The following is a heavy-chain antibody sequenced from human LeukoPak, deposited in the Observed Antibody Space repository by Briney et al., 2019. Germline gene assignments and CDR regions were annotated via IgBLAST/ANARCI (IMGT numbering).Heavy chain of an antibody. J-gene: IGHJ4*02. D-gene: IGHD6-19*01. Sequence: SETLSLTCTVSGGSINSYYWSWIRQPAGKGLEWIGRIYTSGSTNYTPSLKSRVTMSVDTSKNQFSLKLSSVTAADTAVYYCARANPGDSSGWYQYYFDYWGQGTLVTVSS. CDR2: IYTSGST. CDR3: ARANPGDSSGWYQYYFDY. V-gene: IGHV4-4*07. CDR1: GGSINSYY.